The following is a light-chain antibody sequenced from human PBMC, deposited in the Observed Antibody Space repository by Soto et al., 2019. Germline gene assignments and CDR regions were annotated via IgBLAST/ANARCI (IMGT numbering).Light chain of an antibody. J-gene: IGLJ1*01. CDR2: EVS. V-gene: IGLV2-14*01. CDR1: SSDVGGYSY. Sequence: QSALTQPASVSGSPGQSITISCTGSSSDVGGYSYVSWYQQHPGKAPKLMIYEVSNRPSGVSNRFSGSKSGNTASLTISGLQTEDEAEYYCSSYTSSTTLGVFGTGTKLTVL. CDR3: SSYTSSTTLGV.